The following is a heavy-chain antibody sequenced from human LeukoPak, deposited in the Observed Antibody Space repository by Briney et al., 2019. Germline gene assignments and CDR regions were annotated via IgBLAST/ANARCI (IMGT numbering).Heavy chain of an antibody. CDR2: IYHSGST. Sequence: SETLSLTCTVSGGSISSGGYYWSWIRQPPGKGLEWIGYIYHSGSTYYNPSLKSQVTISVDRSKNQFSLKLSSVTAADTAVYYCAGDRSGESDMDVWGQGTTVTVSS. D-gene: IGHD3-10*01. CDR1: GGSISSGGYY. V-gene: IGHV4-30-2*01. CDR3: AGDRSGESDMDV. J-gene: IGHJ6*02.